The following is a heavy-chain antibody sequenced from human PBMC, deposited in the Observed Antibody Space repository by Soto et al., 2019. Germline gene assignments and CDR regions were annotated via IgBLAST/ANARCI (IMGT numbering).Heavy chain of an antibody. D-gene: IGHD3-22*01. Sequence: XECLRLSCAASGFTFSTFAMHWVRHAPGKGLDWVAVISYDGSNKYYADSVKGRFTISRDNSKNTLYLQMNSLRAEDTAVYYCERDPAGGSGYYYLFDYWGQGTLVTVPS. CDR1: GFTFSTFA. CDR2: ISYDGSNK. V-gene: IGHV3-30-3*01. J-gene: IGHJ4*02. CDR3: ERDPAGGSGYYYLFDY.